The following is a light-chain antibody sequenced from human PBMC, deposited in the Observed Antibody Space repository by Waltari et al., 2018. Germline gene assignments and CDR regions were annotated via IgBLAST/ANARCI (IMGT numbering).Light chain of an antibody. CDR1: RDISRW. Sequence: DIQMTQSPSTLSAYIGDTVTITCRASRDISRWLAWYQQKPGKAPNLLISKASTLESGVPSRFNGSGSGTQFSLTLSSLQPDDIATYYCQQYKTYSPWAFGQGTKVEIK. V-gene: IGKV1-5*03. CDR2: KAS. CDR3: QQYKTYSPWA. J-gene: IGKJ1*01.